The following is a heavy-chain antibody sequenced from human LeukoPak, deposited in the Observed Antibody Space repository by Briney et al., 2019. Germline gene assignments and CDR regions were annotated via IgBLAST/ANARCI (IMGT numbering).Heavy chain of an antibody. CDR3: ARPYDILTGYYAY. CDR2: IYHSGST. CDR1: GGSISSSSYY. Sequence: PSETLSLTCTVSGGSISSSSYYWGWIRQPPGKGLEWIGSIYHSGSTYYNPSLKSRVTISVDTSKNQFSLKLSSVTAADTAVYYCARPYDILTGYYAYWGQGTLVTVSS. J-gene: IGHJ4*02. D-gene: IGHD3-9*01. V-gene: IGHV4-39*07.